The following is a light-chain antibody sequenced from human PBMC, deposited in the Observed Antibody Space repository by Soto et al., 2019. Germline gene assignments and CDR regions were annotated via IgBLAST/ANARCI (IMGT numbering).Light chain of an antibody. CDR1: GSDFGGYNY. J-gene: IGLJ1*01. CDR3: CSYAGTFYV. V-gene: IGLV2-11*01. CDR2: DVS. Sequence: QSALTQPRSVSGSPGQSVTISFTGTGSDFGGYNYVSWYQHHPGKAPKLMIYDVSERPSGVPDRFSGSKSGNTASLTISGLQAEDEADYYCCSYAGTFYVFGTGTKVTVL.